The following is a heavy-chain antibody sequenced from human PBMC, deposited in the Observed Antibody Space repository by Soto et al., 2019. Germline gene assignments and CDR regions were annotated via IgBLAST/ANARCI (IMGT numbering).Heavy chain of an antibody. V-gene: IGHV4-4*02. J-gene: IGHJ6*03. CDR3: ARVTGNYGDYHYMDV. D-gene: IGHD4-17*01. Sequence: ETLSLTCAVSSGSISSSNWWSWVRQPPGKGLEWIGEIYHSGSTNYNPSLKSRVTISVDKSKNQFSLKLSSVTAADTAVYYCARVTGNYGDYHYMDVWGKGTTVTVSS. CDR1: SGSISSSNW. CDR2: IYHSGST.